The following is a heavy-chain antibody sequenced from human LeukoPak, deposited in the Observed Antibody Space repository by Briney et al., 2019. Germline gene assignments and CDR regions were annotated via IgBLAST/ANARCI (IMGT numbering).Heavy chain of an antibody. Sequence: GGSLRLSCAASGFTFSSYGMHWVRQAPGKGLEWVAVIWYDGSNKHYADSVKGRFTISRDNSKNTLYLQMNSLRAEDTAVYYCARDALGYSYGDYWGQGTLVTVSS. CDR2: IWYDGSNK. CDR3: ARDALGYSYGDY. D-gene: IGHD5-18*01. CDR1: GFTFSSYG. V-gene: IGHV3-33*01. J-gene: IGHJ4*02.